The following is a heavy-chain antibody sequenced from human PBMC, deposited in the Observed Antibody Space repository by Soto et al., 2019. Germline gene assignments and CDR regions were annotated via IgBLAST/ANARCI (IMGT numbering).Heavy chain of an antibody. D-gene: IGHD4-17*01. J-gene: IGHJ5*02. Sequence: QVELVQSGAEVKEPGASVKVSCKVSGNTLTQISIHWVRQVPGKGLEWMGGFDPVDGETIYAQTFEGRITMTEDTSTDTAYLELSSLKSADTAVYYCATDHPYGDDPVGFDPWGQGTLVTVSS. CDR1: GNTLTQIS. CDR2: FDPVDGET. V-gene: IGHV1-24*01. CDR3: ATDHPYGDDPVGFDP.